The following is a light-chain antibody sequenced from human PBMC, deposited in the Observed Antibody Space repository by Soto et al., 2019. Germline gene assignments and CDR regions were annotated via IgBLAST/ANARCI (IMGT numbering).Light chain of an antibody. J-gene: IGLJ1*01. CDR1: GSDIGGYNF. CDR3: SSYAGTNNRYV. Sequence: QSALTQPPSGSGSPGQSVTISCTGTGSDIGGYNFVSWYQQHPGKVPKLIIYEVNKRPSGVPDRFSGSKSGNTASLTVSGLQADDEADYYCSSYAGTNNRYVFGTGTKLTVL. CDR2: EVN. V-gene: IGLV2-8*01.